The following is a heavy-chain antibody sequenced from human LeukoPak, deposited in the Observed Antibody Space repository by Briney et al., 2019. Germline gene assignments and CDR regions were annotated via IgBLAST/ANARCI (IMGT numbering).Heavy chain of an antibody. CDR1: GFTVSSNY. J-gene: IGHJ4*02. Sequence: GGSLRLSCAASGFTVSSNYMSWVRQAPGKGLEWVSVIYSGGSTYYADSVKGRFTISRDNSKNTLYLQMNSPRAEDTAVYYCARGIYYDYVWGSYRGGYFDYWGQGTLVTVSS. V-gene: IGHV3-66*01. CDR2: IYSGGST. CDR3: ARGIYYDYVWGSYRGGYFDY. D-gene: IGHD3-16*02.